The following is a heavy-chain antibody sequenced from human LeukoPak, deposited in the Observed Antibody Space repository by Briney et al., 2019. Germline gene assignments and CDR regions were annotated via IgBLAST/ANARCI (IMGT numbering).Heavy chain of an antibody. V-gene: IGHV3-74*01. CDR3: AKVAKYYYGSETYYFFEQ. CDR2: INSDGSFT. Sequence: GGTLRLSCAASGVIFRNYWVYWVRQVPGKGLVWVSRINSDGSFTHNVDSVKGRFSISRDNARNSLELQMNSLRVEDTAVYYCAKVAKYYYGSETYYFFEQWGQGTPVTASS. D-gene: IGHD3-10*01. J-gene: IGHJ4*02. CDR1: GVIFRNYW.